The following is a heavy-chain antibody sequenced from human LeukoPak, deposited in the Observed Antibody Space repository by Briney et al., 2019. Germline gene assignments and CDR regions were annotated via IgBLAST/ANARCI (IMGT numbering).Heavy chain of an antibody. CDR2: IYTSGST. V-gene: IGHV4-4*07. Sequence: SETLSLTCTVSGGSISSYYWSWIRQPAGKGLEWIGRIYTSGSTNYNPSLKSRVTISVDTSKNQFSLKLSSVTAADTAVYYCARDRYDFWSGNFDYWGQGTLVTVSS. CDR1: GGSISSYY. J-gene: IGHJ4*02. CDR3: ARDRYDFWSGNFDY. D-gene: IGHD3-3*01.